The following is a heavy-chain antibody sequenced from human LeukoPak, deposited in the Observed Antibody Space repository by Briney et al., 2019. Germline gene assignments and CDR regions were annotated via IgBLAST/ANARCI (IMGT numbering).Heavy chain of an antibody. CDR1: GGSFSGYY. D-gene: IGHD2-21*01. J-gene: IGHJ5*02. Sequence: SETLSLTCAVYGGSFSGYYWSWIRQPPGKGLEWIGEINHSGSTNYNPSLKSRVTISVDTSKNQFSLKLSSVTAADTAVYYCARGLRPPYHWFDPWGQGTLVTVSS. CDR2: INHSGST. CDR3: ARGLRPPYHWFDP. V-gene: IGHV4-34*01.